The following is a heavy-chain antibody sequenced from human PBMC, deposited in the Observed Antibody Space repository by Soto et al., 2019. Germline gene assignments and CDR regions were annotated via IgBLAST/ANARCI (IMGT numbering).Heavy chain of an antibody. J-gene: IGHJ4*02. Sequence: EVPLLESGGGLVQPGGSLRLSCAASGFTFSSSAMTWVRQAPGEGLEWVSSITSAGSSTFYADSVKGRFTITRDNSKNTMYLQMNSLRAEDTAVYYCAKQGPGYWGQGTLVTVSS. CDR1: GFTFSSSA. V-gene: IGHV3-23*01. CDR3: AKQGPGY. CDR2: ITSAGSST.